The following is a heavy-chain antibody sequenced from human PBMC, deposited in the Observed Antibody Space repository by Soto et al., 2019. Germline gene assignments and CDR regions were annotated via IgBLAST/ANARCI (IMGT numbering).Heavy chain of an antibody. V-gene: IGHV4-34*01. CDR3: ARVGPGNTHFDY. CDR1: GGSFSGYY. D-gene: IGHD3-10*01. CDR2: INHSGST. J-gene: IGHJ4*02. Sequence: QVQLQQWGAGLLKPSETLSLTCAVYGGSFSGYYWSWIRQPPGKGLEWIGEINHSGSTNYNPSLKSRVSISVDTSKNQFSLTLSSVTAADTAGYYCARVGPGNTHFDYWGQGTLVTVSS.